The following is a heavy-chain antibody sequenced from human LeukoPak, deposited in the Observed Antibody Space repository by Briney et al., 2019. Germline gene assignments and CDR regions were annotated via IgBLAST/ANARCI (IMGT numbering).Heavy chain of an antibody. D-gene: IGHD4-17*01. CDR2: IQQDGSNK. CDR3: ATQSYGLFAY. CDR1: GFTFTSYG. J-gene: IGHJ4*02. Sequence: PGGSLRLSCAASGFTFTSYGMTWVRQAPGKGLEWVANIQQDGSNKFYADSVKGRFTISRDNARNSLYLQMNSLRPDDTAVYYCATQSYGLFAYWGQGTLVTVSS. V-gene: IGHV3-7*01.